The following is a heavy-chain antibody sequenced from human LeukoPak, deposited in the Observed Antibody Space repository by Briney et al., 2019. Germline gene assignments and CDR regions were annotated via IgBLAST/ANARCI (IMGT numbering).Heavy chain of an antibody. CDR1: GFTFSSYS. CDR3: ARGQFIVGATSFDY. CDR2: ISSSSSTI. J-gene: IGHJ4*02. V-gene: IGHV3-48*04. D-gene: IGHD1-26*01. Sequence: GGSLRLSCAASGFTFSSYSMNWVRQAPGKGLEWVSYISSSSSTIYYADSVKGRFTISRDNAKNSLYLQMNSLRAEDTAVYYCARGQFIVGATSFDYWGQGTLVTVSS.